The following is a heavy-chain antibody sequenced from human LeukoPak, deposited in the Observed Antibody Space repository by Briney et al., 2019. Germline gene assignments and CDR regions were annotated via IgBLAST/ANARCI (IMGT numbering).Heavy chain of an antibody. J-gene: IGHJ5*02. Sequence: GASVEVSCKPSGYTFTSYGIIWVRQAPGQGLEWLGWISAYNGNTDYAQMLQGRVTMTTDTSTSTAYMELRSLRSDDTAVYYCAKAAGYDFWSGFLNWYDPWGQGTLVTVSS. CDR3: AKAAGYDFWSGFLNWYDP. CDR1: GYTFTSYG. CDR2: ISAYNGNT. V-gene: IGHV1-18*01. D-gene: IGHD3-3*01.